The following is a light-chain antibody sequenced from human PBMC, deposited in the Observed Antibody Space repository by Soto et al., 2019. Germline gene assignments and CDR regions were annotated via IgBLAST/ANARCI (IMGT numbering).Light chain of an antibody. V-gene: IGLV2-14*01. J-gene: IGLJ1*01. Sequence: QSALTQPASVSGSPGQSITISCTGTSTDVGRYNYVSWYQQHPGKAPKLRVYDVSNRPSGVSNRFSGSKSGITASLTISGLQAEDEADYYCTSYTSDSTYVFGTGTKLTVL. CDR1: STDVGRYNY. CDR2: DVS. CDR3: TSYTSDSTYV.